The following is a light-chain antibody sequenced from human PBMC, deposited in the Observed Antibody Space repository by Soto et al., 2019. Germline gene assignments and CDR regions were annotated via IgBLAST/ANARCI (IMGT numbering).Light chain of an antibody. J-gene: IGKJ1*01. V-gene: IGKV3-15*01. CDR1: QSVSSN. CDR3: QQYNNWLT. Sequence: ETVMTQSPVTLFVSPGETVTLSCRASQSVSSNLAWYQQSPGQAPRLLIFGASTRATGIPARFSGSGSGTEFTLTISSLQSEDFAVYFCQQYNNWLTSGQGTKV. CDR2: GAS.